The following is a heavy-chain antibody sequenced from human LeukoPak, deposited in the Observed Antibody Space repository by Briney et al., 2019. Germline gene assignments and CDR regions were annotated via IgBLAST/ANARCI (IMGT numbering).Heavy chain of an antibody. J-gene: IGHJ4*02. CDR2: IRSKDYGGTT. Sequence: GGSLRLSCAASGFTFSNYAMNWVRQAPGKGLEWVGFIRSKDYGGTTEYAASVKGRFTISRDDSKSIAYLQMNSLKTEDTAVYYCTRGYSYGYYWGQGTLVTVSP. CDR3: TRGYSYGYY. CDR1: GFTFSNYA. D-gene: IGHD5-18*01. V-gene: IGHV3-49*04.